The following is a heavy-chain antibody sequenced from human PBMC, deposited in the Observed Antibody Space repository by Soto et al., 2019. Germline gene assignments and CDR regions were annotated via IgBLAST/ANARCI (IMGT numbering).Heavy chain of an antibody. CDR2: ISLYSDGT. CDR1: GYTFSNYG. D-gene: IGHD2-2*01. J-gene: IGHJ5*02. CDR3: ARVVPGAEAWFGP. V-gene: IGHV1-18*01. Sequence: ASVKVSCKPSGYTFSNYGITWVRQAPGQPLEWLGWISLYSDGTNYAQKFQGRVSMTTDASTTTAYMELRSLRSDDTAVYYCARVVPGAEAWFGPWGQGTLVTVSS.